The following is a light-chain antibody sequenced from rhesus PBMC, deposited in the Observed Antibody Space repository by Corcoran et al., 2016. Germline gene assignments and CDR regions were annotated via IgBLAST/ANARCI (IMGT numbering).Light chain of an antibody. CDR3: QQGDSNPRT. J-gene: IGKJ1*01. CDR2: FAK. CDR1: QGISSY. Sequence: DIQMSHSPSSLSASVGDRVTITCRASQGISSYLNWYQQKPGKAPNLLSYFAKSVASGVPSRFSGSGSGSAFTLTITSLQPEDSATYYCQQGDSNPRTFGQGTKVEIK. V-gene: IGKV1-32*04.